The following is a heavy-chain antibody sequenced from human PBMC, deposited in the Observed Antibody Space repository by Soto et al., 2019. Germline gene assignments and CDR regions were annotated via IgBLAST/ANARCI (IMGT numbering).Heavy chain of an antibody. CDR3: ARLQVPAAVLGAFDV. CDR1: GYTFTTYG. Sequence: QAQLVQSGGERKKAGASVKFSFKASGYTFTTYGITWVRQAPGQGLDWMGWINPLKGDTKSAANFQDRVTMTTDTSKITAYRELRTLRSDDTAVYYCARLQVPAAVLGAFDVWGQGKLVTVSS. D-gene: IGHD2-2*01. V-gene: IGHV1-18*01. J-gene: IGHJ3*01. CDR2: INPLKGDT.